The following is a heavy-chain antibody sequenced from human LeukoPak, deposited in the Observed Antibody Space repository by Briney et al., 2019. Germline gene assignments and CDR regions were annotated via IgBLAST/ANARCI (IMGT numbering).Heavy chain of an antibody. CDR2: IRGKAYGATA. CDR3: ARVNYYNSASYYGYFDY. D-gene: IGHD3-22*01. Sequence: SLRVSCSASGFSFDGYAMSWVRQAPGKGLQWVGFIRGKAYGATATYAASVQGRFIISRDDSSNIVHLHMNSLKIEDTAVYFCARVNYYNSASYYGYFDYWGQGALVTVSS. J-gene: IGHJ4*02. V-gene: IGHV3-49*04. CDR1: GFSFDGYA.